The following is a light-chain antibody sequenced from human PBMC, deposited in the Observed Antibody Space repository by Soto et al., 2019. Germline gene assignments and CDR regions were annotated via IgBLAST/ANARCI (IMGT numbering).Light chain of an antibody. CDR2: EVS. CDR1: SSDVGNYNL. J-gene: IGLJ1*01. Sequence: QSALTQPASVSGSPGRSITISCTGTSSDVGNYNLVSWYQHHAGKAPKLMIFEVSKRPSGVSNRFSGSKSGNTASLTISGLQAEDEADYSCCSYAHSSTYVFGTGTKVTVL. CDR3: CSYAHSSTYV. V-gene: IGLV2-23*02.